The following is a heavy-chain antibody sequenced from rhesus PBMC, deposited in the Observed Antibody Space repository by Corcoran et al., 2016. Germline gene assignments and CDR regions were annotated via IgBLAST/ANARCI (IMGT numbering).Heavy chain of an antibody. V-gene: IGHV4-173*01. D-gene: IGHD6-19*01. J-gene: IGHJ4*01. CDR1: GGAISSKY. CDR3: ARAIGIAADAFDY. Sequence: QLQLQESGPGLVKPSETLSRTCAVSGGAISSKYWSWVRPPPGKGLEWIGRISGSGGSTDYNPSLKSRVTISTDTSKNQFSLQLSSVTAADTAVYYCARAIGIAADAFDYWGQGVLVTVSS. CDR2: ISGSGGST.